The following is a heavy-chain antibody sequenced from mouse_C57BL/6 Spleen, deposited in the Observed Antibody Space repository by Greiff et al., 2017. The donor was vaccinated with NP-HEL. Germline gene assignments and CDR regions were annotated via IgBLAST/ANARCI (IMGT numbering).Heavy chain of an antibody. Sequence: EVQLQQSGPELVKPGASVKISCKASGYTFTDYYMNWVKQSHGKSLEWIGDINPNNGGTSYNQKFKGKATLTVDKSSSTAYMELRSLTSEDSAVYYGASRYYYAMDYWGQGTSVTVSS. CDR1: GYTFTDYY. V-gene: IGHV1-26*01. CDR3: ASRYYYAMDY. J-gene: IGHJ4*01. CDR2: INPNNGGT.